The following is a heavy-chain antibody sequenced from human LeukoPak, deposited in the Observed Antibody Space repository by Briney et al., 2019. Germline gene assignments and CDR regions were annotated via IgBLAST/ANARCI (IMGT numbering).Heavy chain of an antibody. J-gene: IGHJ4*02. Sequence: SVKVSCKASGGTFSSYAISWVRQAPGQGLEWMGGIIPIFGTANYAQKFQGRVTFTADESTSTAYMELSSLRSEDTAVYYCAREGGEVGYCSGGSWRTFDYWGQGTLVTVSS. D-gene: IGHD2-15*01. CDR2: IIPIFGTA. CDR1: GGTFSSYA. V-gene: IGHV1-69*13. CDR3: AREGGEVGYCSGGSWRTFDY.